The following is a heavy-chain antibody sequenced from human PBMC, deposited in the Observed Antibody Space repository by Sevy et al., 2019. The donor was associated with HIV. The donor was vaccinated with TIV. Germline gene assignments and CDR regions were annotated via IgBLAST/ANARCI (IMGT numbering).Heavy chain of an antibody. CDR2: ISYDGSNK. D-gene: IGHD2-2*01. V-gene: IGHV3-30*04. J-gene: IGHJ6*02. CDR3: ASTHPDKYQLPQEEYYGMDV. CDR1: GFTFSSYA. Sequence: GGSLRLSCAASGFTFSSYAMHWVRQAPGKGLEWVAVISYDGSNKYYADSVKGRFTISRDNSKNTLYLQMNSLRAEDTAVYYCASTHPDKYQLPQEEYYGMDVWGQGTTVTVSS.